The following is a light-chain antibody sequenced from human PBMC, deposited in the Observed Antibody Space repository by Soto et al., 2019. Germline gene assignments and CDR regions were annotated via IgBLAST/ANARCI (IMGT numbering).Light chain of an antibody. CDR3: AAWDDSLNGPL. Sequence: QSVLTQPPSASGTPGQRVTISCSGGSSNIGTYTVSWYQQFPETAPKLLTYGNNQRPSGVPDRFSGSKSGTSASLSISGLQSDDEADYYCAAWDDSLNGPLFGGGTKLTVL. J-gene: IGLJ2*01. V-gene: IGLV1-44*01. CDR1: SSNIGTYT. CDR2: GNN.